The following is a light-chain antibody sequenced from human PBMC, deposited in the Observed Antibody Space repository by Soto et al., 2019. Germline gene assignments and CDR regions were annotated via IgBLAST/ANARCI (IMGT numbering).Light chain of an antibody. Sequence: QSALTQPASVSGSPGQAITISCTGTSRDVGGYNYVSWYQQHPGKAPKLMIYEVSNRPSGVANRFSGSKSGNTASLTISGLQAEDEADYFCSSYTRSSNLVFGGGTKLTVL. CDR1: SRDVGGYNY. CDR3: SSYTRSSNLV. V-gene: IGLV2-14*01. J-gene: IGLJ2*01. CDR2: EVS.